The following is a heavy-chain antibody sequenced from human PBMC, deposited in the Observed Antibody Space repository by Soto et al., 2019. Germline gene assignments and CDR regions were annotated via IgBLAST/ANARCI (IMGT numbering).Heavy chain of an antibody. CDR1: GLTVSGKKY. J-gene: IGHJ3*01. CDR3: ATWHEREHAYDV. D-gene: IGHD1-1*01. Sequence: GGSLSLSCAAFGLTVSGKKYVAWVRQAPGKGLEWVSALYDVDGSFYADSVKGRFTTSSDSSKTTVYLQMNGLRPDDTAVYYCATWHEREHAYDVWGQGTTVTVSS. CDR2: LYDVDGS. V-gene: IGHV3-53*01.